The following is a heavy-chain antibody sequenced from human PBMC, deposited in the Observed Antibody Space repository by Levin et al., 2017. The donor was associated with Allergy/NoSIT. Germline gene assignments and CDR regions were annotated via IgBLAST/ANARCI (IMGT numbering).Heavy chain of an antibody. D-gene: IGHD2-21*02. CDR3: ARWGPVVVTAIHAFDI. J-gene: IGHJ3*02. CDR1: GGTFSSYA. Sequence: KISCKASGGTFSSYAISWVRQAPGQGLEWMGGIIPIFGTANYAQKFQGRVTITADASTSTAYMELSSLRSEDTAVYYCARWGPVVVTAIHAFDIWGQGTMVTVSS. CDR2: IIPIFGTA. V-gene: IGHV1-69*01.